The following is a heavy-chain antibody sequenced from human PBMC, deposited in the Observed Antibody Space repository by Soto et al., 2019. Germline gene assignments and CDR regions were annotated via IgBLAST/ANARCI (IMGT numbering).Heavy chain of an antibody. CDR2: ITSSSSYI. CDR1: GFTFSSYT. D-gene: IGHD3-3*01. Sequence: PGGSLRLSCAASGFTFSSYTMNWVRQAPGKGLEWVSSITSSSSYIYYADSVKGRFTISRDNAKNSLSLQMNSLSDEDTAVYYCARESALGFDPWGQGALVTSPQ. J-gene: IGHJ5*02. V-gene: IGHV3-21*01. CDR3: ARESALGFDP.